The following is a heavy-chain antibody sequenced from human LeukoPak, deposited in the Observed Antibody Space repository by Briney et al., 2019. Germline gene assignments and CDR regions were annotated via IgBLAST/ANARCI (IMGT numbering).Heavy chain of an antibody. CDR1: GGSISSSSYY. D-gene: IGHD3-10*01. CDR2: IYYSGST. J-gene: IGHJ4*02. CDR3: ARYYYGSGSYYYFDS. V-gene: IGHV4-39*01. Sequence: NSSETLSLTCTVSGGSISSSSYYWGWVRQPPGKGLEWIGNIYYSGSTYYNPSLKSRVTMSVDTSKNQFSLKLSSVTAADTAVYYCARYYYGSGSYYYFDSWGQGTLVTVSS.